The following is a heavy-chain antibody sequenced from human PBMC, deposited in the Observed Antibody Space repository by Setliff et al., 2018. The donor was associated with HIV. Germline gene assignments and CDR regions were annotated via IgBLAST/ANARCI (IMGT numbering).Heavy chain of an antibody. CDR2: ISSSGSTI. V-gene: IGHV3-48*03. CDR1: GFTFSSYE. CDR3: ARGGEWAPRPGDIGY. D-gene: IGHD3-16*01. J-gene: IGHJ4*02. Sequence: QPGGSLRLSCAASGFTFSSYEMNWVRQAPGKGLEWVSYISSSGSTIYYADSVKGRFTISRDNAKNSLYLQMNSLRAEDTAVYYCARGGEWAPRPGDIGYWGQGTLVTVSS.